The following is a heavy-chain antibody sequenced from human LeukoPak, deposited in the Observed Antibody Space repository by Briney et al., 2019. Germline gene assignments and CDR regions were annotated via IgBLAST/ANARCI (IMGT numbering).Heavy chain of an antibody. V-gene: IGHV3-11*04. D-gene: IGHD3-22*01. CDR2: ISGSGHII. CDR1: GFTFSDSY. Sequence: SXXXXCXASGFTFSDSYMSWIRQSPGKGLEWVSHISGSGHIIYYADSMKGRFTISRDNAKNSLYMQMNSLRAEDTAVYNCARTRGPLLPEHWGQGTLVTVSS. J-gene: IGHJ1*01. CDR3: ARTRGPLLPEH.